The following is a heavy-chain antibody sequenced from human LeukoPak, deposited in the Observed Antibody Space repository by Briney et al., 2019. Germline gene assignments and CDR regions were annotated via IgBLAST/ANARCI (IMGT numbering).Heavy chain of an antibody. D-gene: IGHD6-13*01. CDR1: GYSISSSYY. J-gene: IGHJ4*02. Sequence: SETLSLTCAVSGYSISSSYYWGWIRQPPGKGLEWIGSIYHSGSTYYNPSLKSRVTISVDTSKNQFSLKLSSVTAADTAVYYCARDPEQQPGGIDYWGQGTLVTVSS. CDR3: ARDPEQQPGGIDY. CDR2: IYHSGST. V-gene: IGHV4-38-2*02.